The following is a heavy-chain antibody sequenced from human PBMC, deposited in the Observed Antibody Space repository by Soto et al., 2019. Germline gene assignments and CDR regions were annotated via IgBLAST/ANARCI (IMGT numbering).Heavy chain of an antibody. CDR1: GYSFTDYH. V-gene: IGHV1-2*04. CDR3: ARGHSTDCSNGVCSFFYNNEMDV. J-gene: IGHJ6*02. CDR2: INPKSGGT. D-gene: IGHD2-8*01. Sequence: QVQLVQSGAEVKKPGASVRVSCKASGYSFTDYHIHWVRQAPGQGLEWLGRINPKSGGTSTAQKFQGWVTMTRDRCISTVDMELTRLRSDDTAVYFCARGHSTDCSNGVCSFFYNNEMDVWGQGTTVTVSS.